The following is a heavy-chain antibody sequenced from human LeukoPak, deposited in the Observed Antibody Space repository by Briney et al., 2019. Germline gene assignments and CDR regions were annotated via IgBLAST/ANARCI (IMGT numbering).Heavy chain of an antibody. CDR3: ARGIGGWYNVHYFDY. CDR2: INHSGST. D-gene: IGHD6-19*01. CDR1: GGSFSGYY. V-gene: IGHV4-34*01. J-gene: IGHJ4*02. Sequence: SETLSLTCAVYGGSFSGYYWSWIRQPPGKGLEWIGEINHSGSTNYDPSLKSRVTISVDTSKNQFSLKLSSVTAADTAVNYCARGIGGWYNVHYFDYWGQGTLVTVSS.